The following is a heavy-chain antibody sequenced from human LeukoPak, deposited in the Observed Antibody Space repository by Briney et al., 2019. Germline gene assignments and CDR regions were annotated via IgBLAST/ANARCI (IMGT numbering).Heavy chain of an antibody. D-gene: IGHD2-2*01. J-gene: IGHJ4*02. V-gene: IGHV5-51*03. CDR2: IYPGDSDT. CDR3: ARLRDIVVVPAAGFDY. CDR1: GYSFTSYW. Sequence: PGESLKISCKGSGYSFTSYWVGWVRQMPGKGLEWMGIIYPGDSDTSYSPSFQGQVTISADKSISTAYLQWSSLKASDTAMYYCARLRDIVVVPAAGFDYWGQGTLVTVSS.